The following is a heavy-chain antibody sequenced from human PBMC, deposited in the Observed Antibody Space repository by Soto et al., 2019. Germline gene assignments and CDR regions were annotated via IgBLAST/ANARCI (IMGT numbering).Heavy chain of an antibody. CDR1: GGTFSSYG. J-gene: IGHJ3*02. CDR3: ATDNNWNFGALNI. CDR2: IRSSSSTT. Sequence: GGSLRLSWGAAGGTFSSYGMSWVLQEPGKGLEWVSYIRSSSSTTYYADSVKGRFTISRDNAKNSLFLQMNSLRAEDTAVYYCATDNNWNFGALNIWGHGTMVTVS. D-gene: IGHD1-7*01. V-gene: IGHV3-48*01.